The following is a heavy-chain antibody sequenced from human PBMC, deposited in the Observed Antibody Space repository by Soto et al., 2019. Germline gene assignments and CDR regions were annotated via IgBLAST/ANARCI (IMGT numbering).Heavy chain of an antibody. V-gene: IGHV4-34*01. CDR1: GGSFSGYY. CDR3: ARGRYDFWSGRPDAFDI. J-gene: IGHJ3*02. CDR2: INHSGST. Sequence: SETLSLTCAVYGGSFSGYYWSWIRQPPGKGLEWIGEINHSGSTNYNPSLKSRVTISVDTSKNQFSLKLSSVTAADTAVYYCARGRYDFWSGRPDAFDIWGQGXMVTVSS. D-gene: IGHD3-3*01.